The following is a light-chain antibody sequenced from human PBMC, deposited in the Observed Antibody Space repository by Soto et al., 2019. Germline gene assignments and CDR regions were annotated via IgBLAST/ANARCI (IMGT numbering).Light chain of an antibody. Sequence: QAVLTQPPSVSGAPGQRVTISCTGNSSNIGAGYDVHWYQQLPGTAPKLLIYGNSNRPSGVPDRFSGSKSGTSASLAITGLRAEDEADYYCQSYDSRSNWVFGGGTQLTVL. CDR2: GNS. J-gene: IGLJ3*02. CDR1: SSNIGAGYD. V-gene: IGLV1-40*01. CDR3: QSYDSRSNWV.